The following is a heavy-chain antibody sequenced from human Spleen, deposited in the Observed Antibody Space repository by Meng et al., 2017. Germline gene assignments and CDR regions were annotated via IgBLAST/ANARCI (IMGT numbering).Heavy chain of an antibody. CDR2: IYWDDNK. Sequence: SGPTLVKPTETLTLTCTVSGFSLSNARMGVSWIRQPPGKALEWLALIYWDDNKRYSPSLDSRLTITKDTSKNQVVLTMTNMDPVDTGTYFCAHKPSGRDNGAYGRNWFDPWGQGTLVTVSS. V-gene: IGHV2-5*02. CDR1: GFSLSNARMG. J-gene: IGHJ5*02. CDR3: AHKPSGRDNGAYGRNWFDP. D-gene: IGHD4/OR15-4a*01.